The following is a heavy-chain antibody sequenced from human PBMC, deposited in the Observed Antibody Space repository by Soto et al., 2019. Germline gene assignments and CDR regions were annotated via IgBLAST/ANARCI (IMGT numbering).Heavy chain of an antibody. J-gene: IGHJ3*02. CDR2: ISYDGNNK. CDR3: ASGISI. V-gene: IGHV3-30-3*01. CDR1: GFTFSSFP. Sequence: QVQLVESGGGVVQPGGSLRLSCVASGFTFSSFPMHWVRQAPGKGLEWVAIISYDGNNKYYADSVKGRFTISRDNAKNSLYLQMNSLRAEDTVVYYCASGISIWGQGRMVTVSS. D-gene: IGHD1-20*01.